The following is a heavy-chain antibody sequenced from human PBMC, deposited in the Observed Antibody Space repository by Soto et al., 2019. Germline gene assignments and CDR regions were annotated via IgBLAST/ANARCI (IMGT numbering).Heavy chain of an antibody. D-gene: IGHD6-25*01. CDR1: GFTFSSYS. V-gene: IGHV3-21*01. J-gene: IGHJ6*02. CDR3: ARMGSQRYYYYCMDV. CDR2: MSSSSSYI. Sequence: EVQLVESGGGLVKPGGSLRLSCAASGFTFSSYSMNWVRQAPGQGLEWVSSMSSSSSYIYYEDSVKGRFTISRDNAKNSLYLQMNSLGAEATAVYYCARMGSQRYYYYCMDVWGQGTTVTVSS.